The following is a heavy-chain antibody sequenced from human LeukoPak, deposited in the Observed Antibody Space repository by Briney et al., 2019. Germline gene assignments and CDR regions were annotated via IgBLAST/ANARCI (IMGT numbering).Heavy chain of an antibody. CDR2: ISYDGSNK. Sequence: GGSLRLSCAASGFTFSSYGMHWVRQAPGKGLEWVAVISYDGSNKYYADSVKGRFTISRDNSKNSLYLQMNSLRAEDTAVYYCARDLSYSGYDSDYWGQGTLVTVSS. CDR3: ARDLSYSGYDSDY. CDR1: GFTFSSYG. J-gene: IGHJ4*02. V-gene: IGHV3-30*03. D-gene: IGHD5-12*01.